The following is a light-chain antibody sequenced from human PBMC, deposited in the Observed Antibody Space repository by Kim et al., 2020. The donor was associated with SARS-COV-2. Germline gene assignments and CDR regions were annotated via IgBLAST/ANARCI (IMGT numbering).Light chain of an antibody. CDR1: QDIRND. J-gene: IGKJ5*01. Sequence: ASVGDRGTITCRESQDIRNDLGWYQQNPGRAPKRLIYGASSLQSGVPSRFSGSGSGTEFTLTISSVQPEDFATYFCLQHSTYPITFGQGTRLEIK. CDR3: LQHSTYPIT. CDR2: GAS. V-gene: IGKV1-17*01.